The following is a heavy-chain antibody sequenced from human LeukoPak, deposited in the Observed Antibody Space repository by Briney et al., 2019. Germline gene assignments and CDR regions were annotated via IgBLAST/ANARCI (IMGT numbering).Heavy chain of an antibody. CDR3: ARNVKDSGYDFGSDY. CDR2: IYPGDSDT. D-gene: IGHD5-12*01. V-gene: IGHV5-51*01. J-gene: IGHJ4*02. Sequence: GESLKISCKGSGYSFTSYWIGWVRQMPGKGLEWMGIIYPGDSDTRYSPSFQGQVTISADKSISTAYLQWSSLKASDTAMYYCARNVKDSGYDFGSDYWGQGTLLTVSS. CDR1: GYSFTSYW.